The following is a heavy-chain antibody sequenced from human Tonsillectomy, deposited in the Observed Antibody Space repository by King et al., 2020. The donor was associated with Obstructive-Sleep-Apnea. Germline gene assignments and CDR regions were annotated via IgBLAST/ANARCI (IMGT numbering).Heavy chain of an antibody. J-gene: IGHJ4*02. D-gene: IGHD3-22*01. Sequence: VQLVESGAEVKKPGESLRISCKGSGYSFTSYWISWVRQMPGKGLEWMGRSDPSDSYTNFSPSFQGHVTISADKSISTAYLQWSSLKASDTAMYYCARSGDSSGYFALTFDYWGQGTLVTVSS. CDR2: SDPSDSYT. CDR1: GYSFTSYW. CDR3: ARSGDSSGYFALTFDY. V-gene: IGHV5-10-1*03.